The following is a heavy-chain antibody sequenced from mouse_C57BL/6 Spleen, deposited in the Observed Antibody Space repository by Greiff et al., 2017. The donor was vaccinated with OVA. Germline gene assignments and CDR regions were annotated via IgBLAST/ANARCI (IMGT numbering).Heavy chain of an antibody. J-gene: IGHJ4*01. V-gene: IGHV14-2*01. CDR2: IDPEDGET. D-gene: IGHD1-3*01. CDR3: ASGENGRVAPMDY. Sequence: EVKLEESGAELVKPGASVKLSCTASGFNIKDYYMHWVKQRTEQGLEWIGRIDPEDGETKYAPKFQGKATITADTSSNTAYLQLSSLTSEDTAVYYCASGENGRVAPMDYWGQGTSVTVSS. CDR1: GFNIKDYY.